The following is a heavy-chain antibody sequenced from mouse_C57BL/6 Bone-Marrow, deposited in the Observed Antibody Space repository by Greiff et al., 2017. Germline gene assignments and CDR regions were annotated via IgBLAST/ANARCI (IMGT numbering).Heavy chain of an antibody. Sequence: EVMLVESGGGLVKPGGSLKLSCAASGFTFSDYGMHWVRQAPEKGLEWVAYISSGSSTIYYADTVKGRFTISRDNATNTLFLQMTSLRSEDTAMYYCARQDYPYAMDYWGQGTSVTVSS. D-gene: IGHD5-5*01. V-gene: IGHV5-17*01. J-gene: IGHJ4*01. CDR3: ARQDYPYAMDY. CDR2: ISSGSSTI. CDR1: GFTFSDYG.